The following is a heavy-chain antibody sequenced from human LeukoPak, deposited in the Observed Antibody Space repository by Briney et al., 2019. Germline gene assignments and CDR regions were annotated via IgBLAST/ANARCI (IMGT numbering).Heavy chain of an antibody. CDR3: ARTRIAARLYYYYYYMDV. V-gene: IGHV1-2*02. D-gene: IGHD6-6*01. CDR1: GYTFTGYY. Sequence: GASVKVSCKASGYTFTGYYMHWVRQAPGQGLEWMGWINPNSGGTNYAQKFQGRVTMTRDTSISTAYMELGRLRSDDTAVYYCARTRIAARLYYYYYYMDVWGKGTTVTVSS. CDR2: INPNSGGT. J-gene: IGHJ6*03.